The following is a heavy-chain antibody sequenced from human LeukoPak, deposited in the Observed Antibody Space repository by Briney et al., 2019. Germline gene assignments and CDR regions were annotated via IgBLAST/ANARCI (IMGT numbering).Heavy chain of an antibody. CDR2: IYYSGST. D-gene: IGHD3-10*01. V-gene: IGHV4-31*03. CDR3: ARVLKSLNYCSGSYYNDFDY. Sequence: SETLSLTCTVSGGSISSGGYYWSWIRQHPGKGLEWIGYIYYSGSTYYNPSLKSRVTISVDTSKNQFSLKLSSVTAADTAVYFCARVLKSLNYCSGSYYNDFDYWGQGTLVTVSS. CDR1: GGSISSGGYY. J-gene: IGHJ4*02.